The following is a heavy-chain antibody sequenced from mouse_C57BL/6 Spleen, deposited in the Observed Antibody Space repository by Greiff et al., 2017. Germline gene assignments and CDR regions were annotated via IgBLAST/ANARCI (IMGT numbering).Heavy chain of an antibody. CDR2: IYPRDGST. V-gene: IGHV1-85*01. Sequence: QVHVKQSGPELVKPGASVKLSCKASGYTFTSYDINWVKQRPGQGLEWIGWIYPRDGSTKYNEKFKGKATLTVDTSSSTAYMELHSLTSEDSAVYFCASQGYFDVWGTGTTVTVSS. CDR1: GYTFTSYD. J-gene: IGHJ1*03. CDR3: ASQGYFDV.